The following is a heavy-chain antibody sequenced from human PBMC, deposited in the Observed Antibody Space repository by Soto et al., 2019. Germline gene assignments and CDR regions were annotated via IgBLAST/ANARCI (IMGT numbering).Heavy chain of an antibody. CDR3: AENPANCDSSGYVFDI. V-gene: IGHV3-23*01. Sequence: GGSLRLSCAASGFTFSSYAMSWVRQAPGKGLEWVSAISGSGGSTYYADSVKGRFTISRDNSKNTLYLQMNSLRAEDTAVDYCAENPANCDSSGYVFDIWGQGTMVTVSS. J-gene: IGHJ3*02. D-gene: IGHD7-27*01. CDR1: GFTFSSYA. CDR2: ISGSGGST.